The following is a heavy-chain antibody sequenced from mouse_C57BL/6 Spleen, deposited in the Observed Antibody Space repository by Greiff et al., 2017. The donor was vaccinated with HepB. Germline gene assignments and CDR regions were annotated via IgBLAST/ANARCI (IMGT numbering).Heavy chain of an antibody. CDR2: IDPNSGGT. D-gene: IGHD1-1*01. Sequence: VQVVESGAELVKPGASVKLSCKASGYTFTSYWMHWVKHRPGRGLEWIGRIDPNSGGTKYNEKFKSKATLTVDKPSSTAYMQLSSLTSEDSAVYYCARPIYYGSSYDYFDYWGQGTTLTVSS. CDR3: ARPIYYGSSYDYFDY. V-gene: IGHV1-72*01. CDR1: GYTFTSYW. J-gene: IGHJ2*01.